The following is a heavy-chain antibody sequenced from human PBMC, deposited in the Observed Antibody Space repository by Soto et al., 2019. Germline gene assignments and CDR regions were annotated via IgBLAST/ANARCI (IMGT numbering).Heavy chain of an antibody. CDR3: AKDLTDYDILTGYSYYFDY. V-gene: IGHV3-23*01. J-gene: IGHJ4*02. CDR2: ISGSGGST. Sequence: GGSLRLSCTASGFIFSSKWMHWVRQAPGKGLEWVSAISGSGGSTYYADSVKGRFTISRDNSKNTLYLQMNSLRAEDTAVYYCAKDLTDYDILTGYSYYFDYWGQGTLVTVSS. D-gene: IGHD3-9*01. CDR1: GFIFSSKW.